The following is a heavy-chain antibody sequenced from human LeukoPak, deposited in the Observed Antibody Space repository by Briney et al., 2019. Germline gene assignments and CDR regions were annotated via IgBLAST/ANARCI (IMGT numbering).Heavy chain of an antibody. CDR3: ARGHSGYYDY. D-gene: IGHD3-22*01. V-gene: IGHV4-4*07. CDR1: GGSISGYY. J-gene: IGHJ4*02. CDR2: IYAGGIT. Sequence: SETLSLTCTVSGGSISGYYWSWIRQPAGKGLEWIGRIYAGGITNYNPSLKSRVTMSLDTSKNQFSLKVSSVTAADTAVYYCARGHSGYYDYWGQGTLVTVSS.